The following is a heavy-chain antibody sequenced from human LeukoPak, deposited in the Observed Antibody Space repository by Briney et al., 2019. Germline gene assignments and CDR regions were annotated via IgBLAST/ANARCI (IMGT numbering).Heavy chain of an antibody. CDR2: INAGNGDT. Sequence: ASVKVSCKASGYTFTKYVVRWVRQAPGQRPEWMGWINAGNGDTKYSQNLQDRVTITRDTSANTAYMELSSLTSEDTALYYCARDDCGDTCYPGGYWGQGTLVTVSS. V-gene: IGHV1-3*01. CDR1: GYTFTKYV. J-gene: IGHJ4*02. CDR3: ARDDCGDTCYPGGY. D-gene: IGHD2-21*01.